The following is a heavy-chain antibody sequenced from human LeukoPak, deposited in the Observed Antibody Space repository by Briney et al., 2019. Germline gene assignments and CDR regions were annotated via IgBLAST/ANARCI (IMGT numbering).Heavy chain of an antibody. CDR1: GYSFTSYW. V-gene: IGHV5-51*01. Sequence: GESLKISCKGSGYSFTSYWIGWVRQMPGKGLEWMGIIYPGDSDTRYSPSFQGQVTISADKSISTAYLQWSSLKASDTAMYYCARHVAHSISSSWFDPWGQGTLVTVSS. CDR3: ARHVAHSISSSWFDP. D-gene: IGHD6-6*01. J-gene: IGHJ5*02. CDR2: IYPGDSDT.